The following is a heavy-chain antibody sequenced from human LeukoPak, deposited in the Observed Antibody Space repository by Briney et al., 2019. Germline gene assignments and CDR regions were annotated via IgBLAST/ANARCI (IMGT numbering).Heavy chain of an antibody. V-gene: IGHV3-11*04. D-gene: IGHD3-10*01. CDR3: ASWEYYGSGSYYIGRDY. Sequence: GGSLRLSCAASGFKFSDYYMTWIRQAPGKGLEWVSYISNSSDSIYYADSVEGRFTISRDNAKNSLYLQMNSLRAEDTAVYYCASWEYYGSGSYYIGRDYWGQGTLVTVSS. CDR1: GFKFSDYY. CDR2: ISNSSDSI. J-gene: IGHJ4*02.